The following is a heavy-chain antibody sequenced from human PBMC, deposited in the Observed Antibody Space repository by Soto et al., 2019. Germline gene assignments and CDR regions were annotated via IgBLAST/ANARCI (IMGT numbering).Heavy chain of an antibody. J-gene: IGHJ3*02. CDR1: GFTFSSHG. CDR2: VDGSGGDK. V-gene: IGHV3-23*01. Sequence: GGSLRLSYAASGFTFSSHGMGWLSQAPGKGPEWVAVVDGSGGDKYYADSVKGRFTISRDNSRNTLYLQMNSLRAEDTAVYYCASRDYGDYNDVFDIWGQGTMVTVSS. CDR3: ASRDYGDYNDVFDI. D-gene: IGHD4-17*01.